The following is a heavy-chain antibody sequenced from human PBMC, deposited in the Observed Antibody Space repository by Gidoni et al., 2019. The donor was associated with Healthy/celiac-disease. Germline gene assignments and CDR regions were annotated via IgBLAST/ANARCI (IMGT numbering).Heavy chain of an antibody. CDR3: ARSQDFWSGYYYFDY. Sequence: QVTLRESGPALVKPTQTLTLTCTSSGFSLSTSGMCVSWIRQPPGEALEWLALIDWDDDKYYSTSLKTRLTISKDTSKNQVVLTMTNMDPVDTATYYCARSQDFWSGYYYFDYWGQGTLVTVSS. D-gene: IGHD3-3*01. V-gene: IGHV2-70*01. CDR1: GFSLSTSGMC. CDR2: IDWDDDK. J-gene: IGHJ4*02.